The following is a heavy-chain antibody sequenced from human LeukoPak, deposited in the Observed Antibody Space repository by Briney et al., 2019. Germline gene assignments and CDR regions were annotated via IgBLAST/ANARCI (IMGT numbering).Heavy chain of an antibody. J-gene: IGHJ5*02. Sequence: ASVKVSCKASGYTFTGYYMHWVRQAPGQGLEWMGWINPNSGGTNYAQKFQGRVTMTRDTSTSTAYMELSRLRSDDTAVYYCARDSDRGIAAAALSPWGQGTLVTVSS. CDR2: INPNSGGT. D-gene: IGHD6-13*01. CDR1: GYTFTGYY. V-gene: IGHV1-2*02. CDR3: ARDSDRGIAAAALSP.